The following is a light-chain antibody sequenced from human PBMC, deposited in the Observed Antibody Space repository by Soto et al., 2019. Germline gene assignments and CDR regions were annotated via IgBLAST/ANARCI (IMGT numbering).Light chain of an antibody. CDR2: LNSDGSH. Sequence: QPVLTQSPSASASLGASVKLTCTLSSGHSSYAIAWHQQQPEKGPRYLMKLNSDGSHSKGDGIPDRFSGSSSGAERYLTISSLQSEDEADYYCQTWGTGFAVFGGGTQRPSS. V-gene: IGLV4-69*01. J-gene: IGLJ7*01. CDR3: QTWGTGFAV. CDR1: SGHSSYA.